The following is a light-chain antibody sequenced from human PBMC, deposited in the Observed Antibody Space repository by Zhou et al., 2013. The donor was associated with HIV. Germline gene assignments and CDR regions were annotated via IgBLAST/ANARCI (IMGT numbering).Light chain of an antibody. CDR3: QQSYSTPRT. V-gene: IGKV1-39*01. CDR1: QTITNY. CDR2: GAS. J-gene: IGKJ1*01. Sequence: DIQMSQSPSSLSASVGDRVTITCRASQTITNYLNWYQQKPGKAPKLLIYGASSLQSGVPLRFSGSGSGTDFTLTIGSLQPEDFATYFCQQSYSTPRTFGQGT.